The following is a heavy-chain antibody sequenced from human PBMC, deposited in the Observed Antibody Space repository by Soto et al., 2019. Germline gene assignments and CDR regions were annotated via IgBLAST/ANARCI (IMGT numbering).Heavy chain of an antibody. Sequence: ASVKVSCKASGYTFTSYYMHWVRQAPGQGLEWMGIINPSGGSTSYAQKFQGRVTMTRDTSTSTVYMELSSLRSEDTAVYYCARDHPYDFWSGYYPNYGMDFWGQGTTVTVSS. CDR1: GYTFTSYY. CDR2: INPSGGST. D-gene: IGHD3-3*01. J-gene: IGHJ6*02. V-gene: IGHV1-46*01. CDR3: ARDHPYDFWSGYYPNYGMDF.